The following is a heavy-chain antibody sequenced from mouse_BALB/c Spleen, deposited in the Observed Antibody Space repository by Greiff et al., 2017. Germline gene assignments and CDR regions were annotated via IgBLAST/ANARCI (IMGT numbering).Heavy chain of an antibody. J-gene: IGHJ1*01. D-gene: IGHD1-1*01. CDR2: IYPGDGDT. CDR3: ARNGRPYWYFDV. Sequence: QVQLQQSGAELARPGASVKLSCKASGYTFTSYWMQWVKQRPGQGLEWIGAIYPGDGDTRYTQKFKGKATLTADKSSSTAYMQLSSLASEDSAVYYCARNGRPYWYFDVWGAGTTATVSS. CDR1: GYTFTSYW. V-gene: IGHV1-87*01.